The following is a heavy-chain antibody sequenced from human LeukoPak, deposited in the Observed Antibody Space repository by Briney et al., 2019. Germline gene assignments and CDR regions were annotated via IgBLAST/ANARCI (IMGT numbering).Heavy chain of an antibody. CDR3: ARAPFRYGSGSYYNVAFDI. CDR1: GFTFSSYW. Sequence: GGSLRLSCAASGFTFSSYWMHWVRQAPGKGLVWVSRINSDGSSTSYADSVKGRFTISRDNAKNTLYLQMNSLRAEDTAVYYCARAPFRYGSGSYYNVAFDIWGQGTMATVSS. D-gene: IGHD3-10*01. J-gene: IGHJ3*02. V-gene: IGHV3-74*01. CDR2: INSDGSST.